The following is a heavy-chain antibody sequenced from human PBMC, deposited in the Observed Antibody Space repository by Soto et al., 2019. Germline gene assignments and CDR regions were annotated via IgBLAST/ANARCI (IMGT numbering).Heavy chain of an antibody. Sequence: GASVKVACKASGYKVTAYYMHWVRQAPVQGLEFMGCINPGSGAKSYEQTFQRRVTMTRDTSINTVYMEVTNLRPHDTPVYYCASISQGYCSHPTCYSWLDPWG. CDR2: INPGSGAK. CDR3: ASISQGYCSHPTCYSWLDP. J-gene: IGHJ5*02. CDR1: GYKVTAYY. V-gene: IGHV1-2*02. D-gene: IGHD2-15*01.